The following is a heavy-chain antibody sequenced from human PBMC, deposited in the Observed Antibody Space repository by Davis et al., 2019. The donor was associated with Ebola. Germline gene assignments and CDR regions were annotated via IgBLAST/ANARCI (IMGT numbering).Heavy chain of an antibody. CDR2: ISSSSSYI. CDR3: ARGVLMGRGVEIPIEY. CDR1: GFTFSSYI. D-gene: IGHD3-10*01. Sequence: PGGSLKLSCAASGFTFSSYIMNWVRQAPGKGLEWVSTISSSSSYIYYADSLKGRFTISRDNSKNTLYLQMNSLRAEDTAVYYCARGVLMGRGVEIPIEYWGQGTLVTVSS. V-gene: IGHV3-21*01. J-gene: IGHJ4*02.